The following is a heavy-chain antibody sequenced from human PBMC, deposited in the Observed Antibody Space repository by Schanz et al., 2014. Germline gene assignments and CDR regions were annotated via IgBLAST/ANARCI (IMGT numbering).Heavy chain of an antibody. CDR1: GYTFTDYG. CDR3: ARVQDDILTGSEYYYGMDV. J-gene: IGHJ6*02. Sequence: QVQLIQSGAEVKKPGASVKVSCKASGYTFTDYGVIWVRQAPGQGLEWMGWSSTSNGNTNYIQKIQGRVTMTTDTSTSTAYMELRSLRSDDTAVYYCARVQDDILTGSEYYYGMDVWGQGTTVTVSS. D-gene: IGHD3-9*01. CDR2: SSTSNGNT. V-gene: IGHV1-18*01.